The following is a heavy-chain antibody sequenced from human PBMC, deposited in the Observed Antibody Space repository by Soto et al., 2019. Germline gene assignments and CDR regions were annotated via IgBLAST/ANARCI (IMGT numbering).Heavy chain of an antibody. CDR2: IIPIFGTA. D-gene: IGHD3-3*01. V-gene: IGHV1-69*06. J-gene: IGHJ6*02. CDR3: AIVLRFLEWSYYGMDV. CDR1: GGTFSSYA. Sequence: SVKVSCKASGGTFSSYAISWVRQAPGQGLEWMGGIIPIFGTANYAQKFQGRVTITADKSTSTAYMELSSLRSEDTAVYYCAIVLRFLEWSYYGMDVWGQGTTVTVS.